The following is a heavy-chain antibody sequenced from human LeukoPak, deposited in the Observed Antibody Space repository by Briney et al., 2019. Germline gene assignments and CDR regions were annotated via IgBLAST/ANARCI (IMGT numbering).Heavy chain of an antibody. V-gene: IGHV3-30*18. Sequence: GSLRLSCAASGFTFSSYCMHWVRQAPGKGLEWEAVISYDGSNKYYADSVKGRFTISRDNSKNTLYLQMNSLRAEDTAVYYCAKDLGCSSTSCYAGLDYWGQGTLVTVSS. CDR3: AKDLGCSSTSCYAGLDY. D-gene: IGHD2-2*01. J-gene: IGHJ4*02. CDR2: ISYDGSNK. CDR1: GFTFSSYC.